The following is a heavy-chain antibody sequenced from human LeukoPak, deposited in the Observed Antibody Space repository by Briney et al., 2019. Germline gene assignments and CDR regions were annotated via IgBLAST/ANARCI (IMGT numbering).Heavy chain of an antibody. V-gene: IGHV1-69*04. J-gene: IGHJ4*02. CDR3: ARGLRFDY. D-gene: IGHD3-16*01. CDR1: GGTFSNYA. CDR2: IIPILDIA. Sequence: SVKVSCKASGGTFSNYAISWVRQAPGQGLEWMGRIIPILDIANYAQKFQGRVTITADKSTSTAYMELSSLRSEDTAVYFCARGLRFDYWGQGTLVTVSS.